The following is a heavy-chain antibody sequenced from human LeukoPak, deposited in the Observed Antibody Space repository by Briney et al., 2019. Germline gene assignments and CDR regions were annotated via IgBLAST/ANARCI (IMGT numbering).Heavy chain of an antibody. Sequence: PGGSLRLSCAASGFTFSSYDMNWVRQAPGKGLEWVSSISSRSTSIYYAYSVKGRFTISRDNAKNSLYLQMNSLRAEDTAVYWCARDYIAYDPLDYWGQGTLVTVSS. V-gene: IGHV3-21*01. CDR1: GFTFSSYD. J-gene: IGHJ4*02. CDR3: ARDYIAYDPLDY. CDR2: ISSRSTSI. D-gene: IGHD3-3*01.